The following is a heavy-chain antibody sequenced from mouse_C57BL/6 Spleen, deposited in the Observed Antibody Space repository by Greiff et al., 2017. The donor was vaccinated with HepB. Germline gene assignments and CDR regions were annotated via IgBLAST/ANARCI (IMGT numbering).Heavy chain of an antibody. CDR3: ARWGYGSSYVWFDY. J-gene: IGHJ3*01. V-gene: IGHV1-55*01. Sequence: QVQLQQPGAELVKPGASVKMSCKASGYTFTSYWITWVKQRPGQGLEWIGDIYPGSGSINYNEKFKSKATLTVDTSSSTAYMQLSSLTSEDSAVYYCARWGYGSSYVWFDYWGQGTLVTVSA. CDR2: IYPGSGSI. CDR1: GYTFTSYW. D-gene: IGHD1-1*01.